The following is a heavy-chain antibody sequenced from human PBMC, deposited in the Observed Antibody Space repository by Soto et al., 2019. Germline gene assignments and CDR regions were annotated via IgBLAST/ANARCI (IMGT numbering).Heavy chain of an antibody. CDR3: ARVGLINTNDY. J-gene: IGHJ4*02. CDR1: GYTFTSYA. CDR2: INAGNGNT. D-gene: IGHD3-16*01. Sequence: ASVKVSCKASGYTFTSYAMRWVRQAPGQRLEWMGWINAGNGNTKYSQKFQGRVTITRDTSASTAYMELSSLRSEDTAVYYCARVGLINTNDYWGQGTLVTVSS. V-gene: IGHV1-3*01.